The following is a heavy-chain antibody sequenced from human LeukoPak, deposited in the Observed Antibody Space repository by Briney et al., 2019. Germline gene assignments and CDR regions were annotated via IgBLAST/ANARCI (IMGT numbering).Heavy chain of an antibody. Sequence: PSETLSLTCTVSGGSISSYYWSWIRQPAGKGLEWIGRIYTSGSTNNNPSLKSRVTMSVDTSKNQFSLKVSSVTAADTAVYYCARDKVDGAVDYVTSWGQGTLVTVSS. J-gene: IGHJ4*02. D-gene: IGHD4-17*01. CDR2: IYTSGST. CDR1: GGSISSYY. CDR3: ARDKVDGAVDYVTS. V-gene: IGHV4-4*07.